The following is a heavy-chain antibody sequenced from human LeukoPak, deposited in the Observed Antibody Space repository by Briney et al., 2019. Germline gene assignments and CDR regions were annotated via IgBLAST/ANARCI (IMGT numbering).Heavy chain of an antibody. J-gene: IGHJ5*02. CDR3: AKGPLDHSSGWYPPGWFDP. CDR1: GFTFSSYA. V-gene: IGHV3-23*01. D-gene: IGHD6-19*01. Sequence: GGSLRLSCAASGFTFSSYAMSWVRHAPGKGLEWVSAISGSGGSTYYADSVKGRFTISRDNSKNTLYLQMNSLRAEDTAVYYCAKGPLDHSSGWYPPGWFDPWGQGTLVTVSS. CDR2: ISGSGGST.